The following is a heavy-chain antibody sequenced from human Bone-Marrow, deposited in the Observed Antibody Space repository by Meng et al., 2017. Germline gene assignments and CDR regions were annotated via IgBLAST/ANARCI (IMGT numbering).Heavy chain of an antibody. V-gene: IGHV4-59*01. CDR3: ARGYDILTGYFFDY. CDR2: IYYSGST. CDR1: GGSISSYY. D-gene: IGHD3-9*01. Sequence: GSPRLSCTVSGGSISSYYWSWIRQPPGKGLEWIGYIYYSGSTNYNPSLKSRVTISVDTSKNQFSLKLSSVTAADTAVYYCARGYDILTGYFFDYWGQGTLVTVSS. J-gene: IGHJ4*02.